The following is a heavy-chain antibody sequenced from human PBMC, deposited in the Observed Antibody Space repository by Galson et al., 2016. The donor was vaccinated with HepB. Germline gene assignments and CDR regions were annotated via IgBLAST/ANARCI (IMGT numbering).Heavy chain of an antibody. CDR1: GYTFTGYY. Sequence: SVKVSCKASGYTFTGYYMHWMRQAPGQGLEWMGWINGNSGGTKYALKLQGRVTMTMDRSMNTAYMELRRLTVDDTAVYYCARWSDGCGPGGQGTLVTVSS. CDR3: ARWSDGCGP. D-gene: IGHD2-21*01. J-gene: IGHJ5*02. CDR2: INGNSGGT. V-gene: IGHV1-2*02.